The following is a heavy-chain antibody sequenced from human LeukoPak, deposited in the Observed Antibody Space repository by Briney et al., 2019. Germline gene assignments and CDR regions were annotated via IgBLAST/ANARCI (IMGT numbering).Heavy chain of an antibody. CDR1: GGTFSSYA. J-gene: IGHJ5*02. CDR3: ARDLGYFANWFDP. Sequence: SVKVSCKASGGTFSSYAISWVRQAPGQGLEWMGGIIPIFGTANYAQKFQGRVTITADESTGTAYMELSSLRSEDTAVYYCARDLGYFANWFDPWGQGTLVTVSS. CDR2: IIPIFGTA. D-gene: IGHD2-15*01. V-gene: IGHV1-69*13.